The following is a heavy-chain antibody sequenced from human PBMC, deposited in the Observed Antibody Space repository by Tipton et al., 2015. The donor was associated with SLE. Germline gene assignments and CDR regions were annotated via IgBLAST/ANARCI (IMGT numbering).Heavy chain of an antibody. Sequence: TLSLTCAVSGGSINSGGYSWSWIRQPPGKGLEWIGNIYHSESTYYNPSLRSRVTISLDRSKNQFSLRLSSVTAADTAVYYCARGPLPYGSGSYFDDWGQGTLVTVSS. CDR1: GGSINSGGYS. D-gene: IGHD3-10*01. J-gene: IGHJ4*02. CDR3: ARGPLPYGSGSYFDD. CDR2: IYHSEST. V-gene: IGHV4-30-2*01.